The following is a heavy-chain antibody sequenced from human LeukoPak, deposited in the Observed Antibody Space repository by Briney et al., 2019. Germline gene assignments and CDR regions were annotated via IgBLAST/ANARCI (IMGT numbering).Heavy chain of an antibody. Sequence: ASVKVSCKASGGTFSSYAISWVRQAPGQGLEWMGWISTYNGNTNYAQKFQGRVTMTTDTSTSTAYMELRSLRSDDTAVYYCARDPDCSGGRCYSWGNGMDVWGQGTTVTVSS. CDR1: GGTFSSYA. CDR2: ISTYNGNT. CDR3: ARDPDCSGGRCYSWGNGMDV. J-gene: IGHJ6*02. D-gene: IGHD2-15*01. V-gene: IGHV1-18*01.